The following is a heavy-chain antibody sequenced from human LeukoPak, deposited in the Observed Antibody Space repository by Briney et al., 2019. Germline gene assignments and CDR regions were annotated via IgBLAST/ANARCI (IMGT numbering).Heavy chain of an antibody. D-gene: IGHD3-10*01. J-gene: IGHJ4*02. CDR3: ARRDGFIDY. V-gene: IGHV5-51*01. CDR1: GYSFTSYW. CDR2: IYPGGSDT. Sequence: GESLKISCKGSGYSFTSYWIGWVRPMPGKGLEWMGIIYPGGSDTRYRPSFHGQATISVDKSINPAYLQWGSLKASDTAVYYCARRDGFIDYWGQGTQVTVSS.